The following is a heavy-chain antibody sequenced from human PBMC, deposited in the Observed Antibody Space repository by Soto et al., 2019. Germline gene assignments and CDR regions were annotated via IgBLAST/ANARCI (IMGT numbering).Heavy chain of an antibody. Sequence: LRLSCAASGFTFSNAWMSWVRQAPGKGLEWVGRIKSKTDGGTTDYAAPVKGRFTISRDDSKNTLYLQMNSLKTEDTAVYYCTTDAPYYDQVGYYFDYWGQGTLVTVSS. V-gene: IGHV3-15*01. J-gene: IGHJ4*02. CDR1: GFTFSNAW. CDR2: IKSKTDGGTT. D-gene: IGHD3-3*01. CDR3: TTDAPYYDQVGYYFDY.